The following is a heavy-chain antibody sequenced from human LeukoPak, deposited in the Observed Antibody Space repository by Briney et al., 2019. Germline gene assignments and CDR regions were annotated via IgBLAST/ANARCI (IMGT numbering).Heavy chain of an antibody. Sequence: QPGGSLRLSCAASGFTFSSYWMHWVRQAPGKGLVWVSRINSDGGSTSYADSVKGRFTISRDNAKNTLYLQMNSLRAEDTAVYYCASTIAVAATDYWGQGTLVTVSS. D-gene: IGHD6-19*01. V-gene: IGHV3-74*01. J-gene: IGHJ4*02. CDR3: ASTIAVAATDY. CDR2: INSDGGST. CDR1: GFTFSSYW.